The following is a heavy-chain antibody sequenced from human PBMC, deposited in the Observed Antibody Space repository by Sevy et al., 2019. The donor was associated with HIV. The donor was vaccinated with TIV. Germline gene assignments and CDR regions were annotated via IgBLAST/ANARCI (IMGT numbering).Heavy chain of an antibody. D-gene: IGHD2-21*02. CDR1: GYSFTGYY. CDR3: ARDFLAVTSIPSDAFDI. CDR2: INPNTSDT. J-gene: IGHJ3*02. V-gene: IGHV1-2*02. Sequence: ASVKVSCKASGYSFTGYYMNWVRQAPGQGLEWMGWINPNTSDTTYSEKFEGRVTMTRDSSLSTAYLELRRLRSDDTAVYYCARDFLAVTSIPSDAFDIWGQGTLVTVSS.